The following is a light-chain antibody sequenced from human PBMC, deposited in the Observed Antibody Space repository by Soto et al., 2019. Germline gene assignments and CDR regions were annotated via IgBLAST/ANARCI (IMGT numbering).Light chain of an antibody. CDR2: GAS. Sequence: EIVLTQSPVTLSLSPGERATLSCRASQRITTSFLAWFQQKPGLAPRLLIYGASTRASGIPYRFSGSGSGTDFVLTISRLEPEDFAVDYCQQYGRSPFTFGQGTRLQIK. CDR3: QQYGRSPFT. CDR1: QRITTSF. J-gene: IGKJ2*01. V-gene: IGKV3-20*01.